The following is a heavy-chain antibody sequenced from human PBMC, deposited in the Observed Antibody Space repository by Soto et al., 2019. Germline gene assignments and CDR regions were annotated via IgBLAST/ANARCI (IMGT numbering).Heavy chain of an antibody. J-gene: IGHJ4*02. Sequence: EVQLVESGGGFVQPGESLRLSCAASGFTFSLSAMSWVRQAPGRGLEWVSSISGGGSSTDYAESVKGRFTISRDNSKNTVHLRTSSLRAEDTAVYYCAKGPEYDILTGCDFWGQGALVTVSS. CDR1: GFTFSLSA. V-gene: IGHV3-23*04. CDR3: AKGPEYDILTGCDF. D-gene: IGHD3-9*01. CDR2: ISGGGSST.